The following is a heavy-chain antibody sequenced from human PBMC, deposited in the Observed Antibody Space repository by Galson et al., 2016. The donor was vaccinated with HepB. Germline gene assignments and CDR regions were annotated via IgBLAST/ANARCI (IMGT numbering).Heavy chain of an antibody. Sequence: SLRLSCAASGFTFSSYAMTWVRQAPGKGLEWVSGISGSGANTYCANAVKGRFTISRDNSNNTLYLQVNSLRAEDTALYFCARYSNSWAPFDYWGQGSLVTVSS. V-gene: IGHV3-23*01. CDR3: ARYSNSWAPFDY. CDR1: GFTFSSYA. D-gene: IGHD6-13*01. CDR2: ISGSGANT. J-gene: IGHJ4*02.